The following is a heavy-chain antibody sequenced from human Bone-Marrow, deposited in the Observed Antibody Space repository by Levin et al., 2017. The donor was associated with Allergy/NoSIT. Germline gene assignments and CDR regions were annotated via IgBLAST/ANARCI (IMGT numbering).Heavy chain of an antibody. D-gene: IGHD4-17*01. Sequence: QSGGSLRLSCAASGFTFDDYAMHWVRHAPGKGLEWVSGISWNSGSIGYADSVKGRFTISRDNAKNSLYLQMNSLRAEDTALYYCAKGTTVTSLHVDYWGLGTLVTVFS. CDR2: ISWNSGSI. CDR1: GFTFDDYA. J-gene: IGHJ4*02. CDR3: AKGTTVTSLHVDY. V-gene: IGHV3-9*01.